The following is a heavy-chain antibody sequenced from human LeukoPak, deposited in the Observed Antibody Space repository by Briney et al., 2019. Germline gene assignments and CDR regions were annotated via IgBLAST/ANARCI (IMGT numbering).Heavy chain of an antibody. CDR3: ARWIAAAGAWYFDL. CDR1: GYTFTSYG. Sequence: ASVKVSCKASGYTFTSYGISWVRQAPGQGLEWMGWISAYNGNTNYAQKLQGRVTMTTDTSTSTAYMELRSLRSDDTAVYYCARWIAAAGAWYFDLWGRGTLVTVSS. D-gene: IGHD6-13*01. J-gene: IGHJ2*01. CDR2: ISAYNGNT. V-gene: IGHV1-18*01.